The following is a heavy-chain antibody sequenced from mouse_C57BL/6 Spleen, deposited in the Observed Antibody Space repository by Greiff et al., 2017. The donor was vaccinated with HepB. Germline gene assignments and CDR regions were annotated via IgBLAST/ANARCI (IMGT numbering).Heavy chain of an antibody. CDR1: GYAFSSSW. Sequence: QVQLQQSGPELVKPGASVKISCKASGYAFSSSWMNWVKQRPGKGLEWIGRIYPGDGDTNYNGKFKGKATLTADKSSSTAYMQLSRLTSEDSAVYFCASSYYYGSSPYYYAMDYWGQGTSVTVSS. V-gene: IGHV1-82*01. CDR2: IYPGDGDT. J-gene: IGHJ4*01. D-gene: IGHD1-1*01. CDR3: ASSYYYGSSPYYYAMDY.